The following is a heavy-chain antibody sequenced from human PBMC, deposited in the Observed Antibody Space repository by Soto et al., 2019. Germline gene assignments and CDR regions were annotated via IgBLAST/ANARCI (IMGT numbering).Heavy chain of an antibody. CDR2: ISSSSSYI. V-gene: IGHV3-21*01. J-gene: IGHJ3*02. CDR3: ARDRRLPGAFDI. CDR1: GFTFSSYA. Sequence: EVQLLESGGGLVQPGGSLRLSCAASGFTFSSYAMSWVRQAPGKGLEWVSSISSSSSYIYYADSVKGRFTISRDNAKNSLYLQMNSLRAEDTAVYYCARDRRLPGAFDIWGQGTMVTVSS. D-gene: IGHD4-17*01.